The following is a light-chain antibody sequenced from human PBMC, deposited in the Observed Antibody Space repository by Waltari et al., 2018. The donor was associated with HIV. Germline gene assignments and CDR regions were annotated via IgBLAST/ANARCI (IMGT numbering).Light chain of an antibody. Sequence: EIVLTQSPATLSLSPGETATLSCRASQSVAGYLAWYQQKPGQPPRLLSYDSSNRATGIPARFSGSGSASEYTLTISSLEPEDFAVYYCQQRSNWLTFGEGTKVEI. V-gene: IGKV3-11*01. CDR3: QQRSNWLT. CDR1: QSVAGY. CDR2: DSS. J-gene: IGKJ4*01.